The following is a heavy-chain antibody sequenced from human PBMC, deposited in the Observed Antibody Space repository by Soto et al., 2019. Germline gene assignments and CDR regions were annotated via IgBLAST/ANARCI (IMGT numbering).Heavy chain of an antibody. CDR2: IYHSGST. J-gene: IGHJ4*02. V-gene: IGHV4-31*03. Sequence: PSETLSLTCTVSGGSISSGGYYWTWIRQHPGEGLEYIGYIYHSGSTYYNPSLKSRFTMSVDTSKNQFSLRLNSVTAADTAVYYCARVGLVGATPYFDYWGQGTLVTVSS. D-gene: IGHD1-26*01. CDR3: ARVGLVGATPYFDY. CDR1: GGSISSGGYY.